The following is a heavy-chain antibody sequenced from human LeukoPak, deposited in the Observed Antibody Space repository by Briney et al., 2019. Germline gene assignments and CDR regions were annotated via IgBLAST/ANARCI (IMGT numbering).Heavy chain of an antibody. CDR2: INESGST. Sequence: PSETLSLTCAVYGGSFRAYYWSWIRQPPGKGLEWIGEINESGSTNYNPSLKSQVIISVDTPKNQFSLKLSSVTAADTAVYYCASPRMYSSGSWLWYFDLWGRGTLVTVSS. D-gene: IGHD5-18*01. CDR1: GGSFRAYY. CDR3: ASPRMYSSGSWLWYFDL. J-gene: IGHJ2*01. V-gene: IGHV4-34*01.